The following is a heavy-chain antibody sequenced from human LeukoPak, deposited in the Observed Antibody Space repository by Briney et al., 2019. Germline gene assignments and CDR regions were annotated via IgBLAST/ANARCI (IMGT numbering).Heavy chain of an antibody. V-gene: IGHV4-59*01. J-gene: IGHJ3*02. CDR1: GGSISSYY. CDR3: ARGSGGINAFDI. Sequence: KPSETLSLTCTVSGGSISSYYWSWIRQPPGKGLEWIGYIYHSGSTNYNPSLKSRVTISVDTSKNQFSLKLSSVTAADTAVYYCARGSGGINAFDIWGQGTMVTVSS. CDR2: IYHSGST. D-gene: IGHD1-26*01.